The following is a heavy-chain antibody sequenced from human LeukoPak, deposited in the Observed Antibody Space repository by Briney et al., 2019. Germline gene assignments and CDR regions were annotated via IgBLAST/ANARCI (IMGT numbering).Heavy chain of an antibody. D-gene: IGHD3-9*01. CDR3: AKWGDYDILTGYYVPDF. CDR1: GFTFSNYG. Sequence: GGSLRLSCAASGFTFSNYGMHWARQAPGKGLEWVSAITGSGDTTYYADSVKGRFTISRDNSKNTLYVEMNTLRAEDTAVYYCAKWGDYDILTGYYVPDFWGQGTLVTVSS. J-gene: IGHJ4*02. V-gene: IGHV3-23*01. CDR2: ITGSGDTT.